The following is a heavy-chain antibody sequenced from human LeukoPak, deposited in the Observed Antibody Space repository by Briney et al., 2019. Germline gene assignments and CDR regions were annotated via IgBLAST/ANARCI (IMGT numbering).Heavy chain of an antibody. CDR3: ARSYSHYDILTGYPY. J-gene: IGHJ4*02. Sequence: PGEPLKISCKGSGYSFTSYWIGWVRQMPGKGLEWMGIIYPGDSDTRYSPSFQGQVTISADKSISTAYLQWSSLKASDTAMYYCARSYSHYDILTGYPYWGQGTLVTVSS. V-gene: IGHV5-51*01. CDR1: GYSFTSYW. CDR2: IYPGDSDT. D-gene: IGHD3-9*01.